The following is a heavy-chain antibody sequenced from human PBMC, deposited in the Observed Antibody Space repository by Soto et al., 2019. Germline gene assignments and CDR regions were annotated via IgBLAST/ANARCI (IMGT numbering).Heavy chain of an antibody. D-gene: IGHD3-22*01. CDR3: ARPYYYYDSSGYSH. CDR1: GYIFTSYG. Sequence: GASVKVSCKASGYIFTSYGIHWLRQAPGQGLEWMGWISAYNGNTNYAQKLQGRVTMATDTSTSTAYMELRSLRSDDTAVYYCARPYYYYDSSGYSHWGQGTLVTVSS. CDR2: ISAYNGNT. V-gene: IGHV1-18*01. J-gene: IGHJ4*02.